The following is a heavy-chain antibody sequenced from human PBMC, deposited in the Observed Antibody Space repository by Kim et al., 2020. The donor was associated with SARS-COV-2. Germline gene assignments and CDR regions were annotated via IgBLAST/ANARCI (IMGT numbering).Heavy chain of an antibody. CDR1: GFTFSSYA. D-gene: IGHD1-26*01. J-gene: IGHJ4*02. CDR3: ARDPHSGKYDIDY. V-gene: IGHV3-30-3*01. Sequence: GGSLRLSCAASGFTFSSYALHWVRQAPGKGLEWVAVISSDGNTRYNTESVKGRFTISRDNSKNTLYLQMNSLRPEDTAVYFCARDPHSGKYDIDYWDQGTLVTVSS. CDR2: ISSDGNTR.